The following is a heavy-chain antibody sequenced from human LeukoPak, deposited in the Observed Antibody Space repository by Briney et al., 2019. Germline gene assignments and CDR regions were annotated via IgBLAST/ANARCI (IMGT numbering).Heavy chain of an antibody. CDR3: AQEGN. CDR1: GFSFTANW. J-gene: IGHJ4*02. CDR2: IKEDGGEK. V-gene: IGHV3-7*01. Sequence: GGSLRLSCVASGFSFTANWMSWVRQAPGEGPEWVASIKEDGGEKYYGDSVSGRFTISRDNAKNSLYLQMNSLRVEDTAVYYCAQEGNWGQGTLVTVSS.